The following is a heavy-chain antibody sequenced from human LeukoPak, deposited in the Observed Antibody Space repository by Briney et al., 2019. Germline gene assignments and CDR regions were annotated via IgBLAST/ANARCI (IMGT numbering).Heavy chain of an antibody. D-gene: IGHD3-22*01. CDR2: IYHSGST. J-gene: IGHJ5*02. Sequence: PSETLSLTCTVSGYSISSGYYWGWIRQPPGKGLEWIGSIYHSGSTYYNPSLKSRVTISVDTSKNQFSLKLSSVTAADTAVYYCARDGAPEYYYDSSGYYWFDPWGQGTLVTVSS. CDR1: GYSISSGYY. V-gene: IGHV4-38-2*02. CDR3: ARDGAPEYYYDSSGYYWFDP.